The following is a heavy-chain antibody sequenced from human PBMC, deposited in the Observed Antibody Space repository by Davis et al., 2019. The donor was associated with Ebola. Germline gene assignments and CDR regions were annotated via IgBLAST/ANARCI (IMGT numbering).Heavy chain of an antibody. Sequence: SETLSLTCAVSGGSISSGGYSWSWIRQHPGKGLEWIGYIYYSGSTYYNPSLKSRVTISVETSKNQFSLKLSSVTAADTAVYYCARAATVTTNLNWFDPWGQGTLVTVSS. CDR1: GGSISSGGYS. CDR3: ARAATVTTNLNWFDP. D-gene: IGHD4-17*01. CDR2: IYYSGST. J-gene: IGHJ5*02. V-gene: IGHV4-31*11.